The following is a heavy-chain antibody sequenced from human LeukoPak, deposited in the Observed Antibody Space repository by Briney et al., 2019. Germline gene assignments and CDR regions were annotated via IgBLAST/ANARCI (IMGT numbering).Heavy chain of an antibody. D-gene: IGHD3-3*01. CDR3: ARDQYDTWSRRGNFDS. CDR1: GFSFGKYW. Sequence: GGSLRLSCVASGFSFGKYWMSWVRQAPGKGLEWVANIKLDGSEKNYVDSVKGRLTISRDNTKNSLYLQMNSLRVEDTAVFYCARDQYDTWSRRGNFDSWGQGTLVIVSS. J-gene: IGHJ4*02. V-gene: IGHV3-7*03. CDR2: IKLDGSEK.